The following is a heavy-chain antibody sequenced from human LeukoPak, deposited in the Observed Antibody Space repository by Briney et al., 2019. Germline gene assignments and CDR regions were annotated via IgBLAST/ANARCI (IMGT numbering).Heavy chain of an antibody. CDR3: VREEGIATAGALEY. CDR1: GDSITSYY. D-gene: IGHD6-13*01. Sequence: PSETLSLTCSVSGDSITSYYWSWIRQPPGKGLEWIGFIYHSGNTNYNPSLTTRVTMSVDTSRTQISLRLSSVTAADTAVYYCVREEGIATAGALEYWGQGILVTVSS. J-gene: IGHJ4*02. CDR2: IYHSGNT. V-gene: IGHV4-59*01.